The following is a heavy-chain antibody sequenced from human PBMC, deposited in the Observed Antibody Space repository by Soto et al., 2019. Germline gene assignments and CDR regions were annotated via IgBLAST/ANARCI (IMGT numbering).Heavy chain of an antibody. CDR1: GGSISSGDYY. D-gene: IGHD3-10*01. Sequence: QVQLQESGPGLVKPSQTLSLTCTVSGGSISSGDYYWSWIRQPPGKGLEWIGYIYYSGSTYYNPSLKSRVTLSVDTHKNQFSLKLSSVTAADTAVYYCARDGGVHYGSGSVYYYYGMDVWGQGTTVTVSS. CDR3: ARDGGVHYGSGSVYYYYGMDV. V-gene: IGHV4-30-4*01. CDR2: IYYSGST. J-gene: IGHJ6*02.